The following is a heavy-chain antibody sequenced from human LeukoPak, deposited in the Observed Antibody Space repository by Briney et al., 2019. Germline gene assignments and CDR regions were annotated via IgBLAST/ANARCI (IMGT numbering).Heavy chain of an antibody. CDR3: ARLLAVAGRDFDY. CDR1: GGSISSGSYY. D-gene: IGHD6-19*01. Sequence: SETLSLTCTVSGGSISSGSYYWTWIRQPAGNGLGWIGHIYTSGRINYNPSLKSRVTISVDTSKNQSSLKLRSVTAADTAVYYCARLLAVAGRDFDYWGQGTQVTVSS. V-gene: IGHV4-61*09. J-gene: IGHJ4*02. CDR2: IYTSGRI.